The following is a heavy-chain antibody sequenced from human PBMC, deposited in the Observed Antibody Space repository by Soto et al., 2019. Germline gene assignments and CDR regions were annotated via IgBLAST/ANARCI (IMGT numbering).Heavy chain of an antibody. CDR1: GFTFSSYS. V-gene: IGHV3-21*01. Sequence: GGSLRLSCAASGFTFSSYSMNWVRQAPGKGLEWVSSISSSSSYIYYADSVKGRFTISRDNAKNSLYLQMNSLRAEDTAVYYCAGDSDFWSGYETLEYFQHWGQGTLVTVSS. CDR3: AGDSDFWSGYETLEYFQH. J-gene: IGHJ1*01. CDR2: ISSSSSYI. D-gene: IGHD3-3*01.